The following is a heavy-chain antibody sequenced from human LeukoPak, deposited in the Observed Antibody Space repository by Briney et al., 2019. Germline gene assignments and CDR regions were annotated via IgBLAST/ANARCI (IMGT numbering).Heavy chain of an antibody. CDR3: AITYYYDSSGYSGYFDY. V-gene: IGHV1-2*02. CDR1: GYTFSDFY. CDR2: INPNSGGT. J-gene: IGHJ4*02. Sequence: GASVKVSCKASGYTFSDFYIHWVRQAPGQGLEWMGWINPNSGGTNYAQKFQGRVTMTRDTSISTAYMELRSLRSDDTAVYYCAITYYYDSSGYSGYFDYWGQGTLVTVSS. D-gene: IGHD3-22*01.